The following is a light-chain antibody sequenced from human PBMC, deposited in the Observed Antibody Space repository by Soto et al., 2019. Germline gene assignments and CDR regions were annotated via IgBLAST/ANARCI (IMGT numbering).Light chain of an antibody. CDR2: GAS. Sequence: IQMTQSPTSLSASEGGRVTLTCRASRSIRSYLNWYQQKPGKAPRLLIYGASNLQSGVPSRSSGSGSGTDFTLSISSLQPEDFATYYCQQSFSTFITFGGGTKVEI. CDR1: RSIRSY. V-gene: IGKV1-39*01. CDR3: QQSFSTFIT. J-gene: IGKJ4*01.